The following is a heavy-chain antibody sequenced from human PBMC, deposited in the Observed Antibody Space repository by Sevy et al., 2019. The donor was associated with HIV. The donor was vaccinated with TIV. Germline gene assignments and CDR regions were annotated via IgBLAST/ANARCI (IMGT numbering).Heavy chain of an antibody. V-gene: IGHV1-24*01. CDR1: GYSLSDIS. D-gene: IGHD3-22*01. Sequence: ASVKVSCKVSGYSLSDISMHWVRQTPGKGFEWMGRFDPEDGETIYAQKFQGRFTMTEGTSTDTAYMELSSLTSEDTAVYYCATAREYYEDNSGYLDYWGQGTLVTVSS. J-gene: IGHJ4*02. CDR2: FDPEDGET. CDR3: ATAREYYEDNSGYLDY.